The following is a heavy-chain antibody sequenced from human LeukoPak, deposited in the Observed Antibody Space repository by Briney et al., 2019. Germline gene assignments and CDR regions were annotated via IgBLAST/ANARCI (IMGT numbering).Heavy chain of an antibody. J-gene: IGHJ4*02. Sequence: PGGSLRLSCAASGFTFSSYSMNWVRQAPGKGLEWVSSISSSSSYIYYADSVKGRFTISRDNAKNPLYLQMNSLRAEDTAVYYCASQRYCSSTSCNDYWGQGTLVTVSS. CDR1: GFTFSSYS. CDR2: ISSSSSYI. D-gene: IGHD2-2*01. CDR3: ASQRYCSSTSCNDY. V-gene: IGHV3-21*01.